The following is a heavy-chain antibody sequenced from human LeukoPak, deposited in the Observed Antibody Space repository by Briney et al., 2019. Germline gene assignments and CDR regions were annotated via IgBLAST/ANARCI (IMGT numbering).Heavy chain of an antibody. V-gene: IGHV3-9*01. CDR2: ISWNSGSI. CDR3: AKVISACSSTSCYRDAFDI. CDR1: GFTFDDYA. D-gene: IGHD2-2*01. J-gene: IGHJ3*02. Sequence: PGRSLRLSCAASGFTFDDYAMQWVRQAPGKGLEWVSGISWNSGSIGYADSVKGRFTISRDNAKNSLYLQMNSLRAEDTALYYCAKVISACSSTSCYRDAFDIWGQGTMVTVSS.